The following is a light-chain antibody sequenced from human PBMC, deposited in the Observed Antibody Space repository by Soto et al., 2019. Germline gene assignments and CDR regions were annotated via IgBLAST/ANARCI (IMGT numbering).Light chain of an antibody. CDR2: DVT. V-gene: IGKV3-20*01. Sequence: EIVLTQSPGTLSLSPGERATLSCRSSQSVSSSYLAWYQHKPGQAPRLLIYDVTSRATGLPDRFSGSGSGTDFTLIISRLEPEDSAVYYCQQYGSSPTFGQGTKVEIK. J-gene: IGKJ1*01. CDR1: QSVSSSY. CDR3: QQYGSSPT.